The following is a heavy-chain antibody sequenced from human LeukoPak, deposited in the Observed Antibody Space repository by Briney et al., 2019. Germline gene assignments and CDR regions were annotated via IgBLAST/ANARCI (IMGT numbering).Heavy chain of an antibody. D-gene: IGHD6-13*01. CDR1: GFTFRSFG. J-gene: IGHJ4*02. CDR2: IISRSSYI. V-gene: IGHV3-21*01. Sequence: PGGPLNFSGAALGFTFRSFGWTWFAQAPGRGREGFPPIISRSSYIYYADSVKGRFTISRDNAKNSLYLQMNSLRAEDTAVYYCARAHRSLIAAAATFDYWGQGTLVTVSS. CDR3: ARAHRSLIAAAATFDY.